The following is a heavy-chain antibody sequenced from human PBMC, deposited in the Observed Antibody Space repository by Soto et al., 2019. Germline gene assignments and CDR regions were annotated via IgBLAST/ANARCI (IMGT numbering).Heavy chain of an antibody. D-gene: IGHD3-3*01. CDR1: GFTFSSYS. CDR3: ARVFRDFWSGYSDY. CDR2: ISSSSSTI. V-gene: IGHV3-48*01. Sequence: GGSLRLSCAASGFTFSSYSMNWVRQAPGKGLEWVSYISSSSSTIYYADSVKGRFTISRDNAKNSLYLQMNSLRAEDTAVYYCARVFRDFWSGYSDYWGQGTLVTVSS. J-gene: IGHJ4*02.